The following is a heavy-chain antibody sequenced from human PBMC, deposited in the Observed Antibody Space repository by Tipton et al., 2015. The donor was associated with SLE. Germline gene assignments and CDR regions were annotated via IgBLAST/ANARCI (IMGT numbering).Heavy chain of an antibody. Sequence: QLMQSGDEVKKPGASVKVSCKASGYTFTSYGISWVRQAPGQGLEWMGWISGYNGDTNYAQRLQGRVTMTTDTSTTTAYMELRSLTSDDTAVYYYASRGGRGYFDYWGQGTLVTVSS. J-gene: IGHJ4*02. CDR2: ISGYNGDT. CDR3: ASRGGRGYFDY. CDR1: GYTFTSYG. V-gene: IGHV1-18*01. D-gene: IGHD2-15*01.